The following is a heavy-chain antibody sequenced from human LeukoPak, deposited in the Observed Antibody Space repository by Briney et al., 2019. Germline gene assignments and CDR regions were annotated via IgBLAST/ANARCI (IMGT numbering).Heavy chain of an antibody. CDR2: ISDSGDST. CDR1: GFTFSIYA. V-gene: IGHV3-23*01. J-gene: IGHJ4*02. CDR3: AKGDDYGVPLYYFDY. Sequence: PGGSLRLSCVASGFTFSIYAMSWVRQAPGKGLEWVSTISDSGDSTYYADSVKGRFTISRDNSKNTLYLQMNSLRAEDTAVYYCAKGDDYGVPLYYFDYWGQGTLVTVSS. D-gene: IGHD4-17*01.